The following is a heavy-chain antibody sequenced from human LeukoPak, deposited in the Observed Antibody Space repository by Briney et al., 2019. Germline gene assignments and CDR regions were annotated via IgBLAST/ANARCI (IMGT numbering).Heavy chain of an antibody. Sequence: ASVNVSCKASGYTFTSYGISWVRQAPGQGLEWMGWISAYNGNTNYAQKPQGRVTMTTDTSTSTAYMELRSLRSDDTAVYYCARVYSNYYYYYGMDVWGQGTTVTVSS. V-gene: IGHV1-18*01. CDR3: ARVYSNYYYYYGMDV. CDR1: GYTFTSYG. CDR2: ISAYNGNT. D-gene: IGHD4-11*01. J-gene: IGHJ6*02.